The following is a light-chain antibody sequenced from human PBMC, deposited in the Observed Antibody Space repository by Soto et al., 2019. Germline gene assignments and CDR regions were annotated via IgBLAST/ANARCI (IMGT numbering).Light chain of an antibody. Sequence: DIQMTQSPSSVSASVGDRFTIICRASQSISSWLAWYQQKAGKAPKLLISKASNLDSGVPSRFSGSGSGTEFTLTISSLQPDDFATYYCQQYNNYGTFGQGTKVDIK. J-gene: IGKJ1*01. CDR3: QQYNNYGT. CDR2: KAS. CDR1: QSISSW. V-gene: IGKV1-5*03.